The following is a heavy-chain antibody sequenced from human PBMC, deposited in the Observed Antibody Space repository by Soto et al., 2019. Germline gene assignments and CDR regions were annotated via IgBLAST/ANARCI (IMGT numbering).Heavy chain of an antibody. D-gene: IGHD1-26*01. J-gene: IGHJ5*02. CDR2: ISSGSAYI. V-gene: IGHV3-21*06. Sequence: EVQVVESGGGLVKPGGSLRLSCTFTFSMYSMNWVRQAPGKGLEWVASISSGSAYIKYAESVKGRFTISRDNAKNSLHLQMNSLRAEDTDIYHCARDQGGSYDSWFDPWGQGTLVTVSS. CDR1: TFSMYS. CDR3: ARDQGGSYDSWFDP.